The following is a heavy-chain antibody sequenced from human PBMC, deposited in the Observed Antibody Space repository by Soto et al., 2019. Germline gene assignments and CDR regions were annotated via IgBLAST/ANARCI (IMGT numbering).Heavy chain of an antibody. CDR3: ARGIGVYLVRG. V-gene: IGHV1-8*01. CDR2: MNPSSGHA. CDR1: GYTFSSYD. Sequence: QVQLVQSGAEVKKPGASVKVSCKASGYTFSSYDINWVRQATGQGLEWMGWMNPSSGHAGYAQKFQGRVTKTRDTAISTVYKELRNLKSEDTPVYFCARGIGVYLVRGWRQGTLVTVSS. D-gene: IGHD3-10*01. J-gene: IGHJ4*02.